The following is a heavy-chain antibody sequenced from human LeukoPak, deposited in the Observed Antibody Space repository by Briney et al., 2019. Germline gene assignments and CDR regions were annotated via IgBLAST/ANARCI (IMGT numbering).Heavy chain of an antibody. CDR2: INPKTGDT. J-gene: IGHJ5*02. D-gene: IGHD2-2*03. CDR1: GGTFSTYG. CDR3: ARVVYSHGYCDRVTCPNWFDP. Sequence: ASVKVSCKASGGTFSTYGFSWVRQAPGQGLEWMGWINPKTGDTNSAQKFQRWVTMTRDTAISTAYMELNRLAPDDTAVYYCARVVYSHGYCDRVTCPNWFDPWGQGTQVTVSS. V-gene: IGHV1-2*04.